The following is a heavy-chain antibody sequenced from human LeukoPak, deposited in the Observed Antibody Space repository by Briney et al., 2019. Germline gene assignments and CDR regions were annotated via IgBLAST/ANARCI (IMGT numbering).Heavy chain of an antibody. V-gene: IGHV3-30*02. J-gene: IGHJ2*01. CDR3: ARGSSGSYFWYFDL. CDR1: GFTFSSYE. Sequence: PGGSLRLSCAASGFTFSSYEMNWVRQAPGKGLEWVTFIQYDGSKKYYADSVKGRFTISRDNSKNTLYLEMNSLRAEDTAVYYCARGSSGSYFWYFDLWGRGTLVTVSS. CDR2: IQYDGSKK. D-gene: IGHD6-19*01.